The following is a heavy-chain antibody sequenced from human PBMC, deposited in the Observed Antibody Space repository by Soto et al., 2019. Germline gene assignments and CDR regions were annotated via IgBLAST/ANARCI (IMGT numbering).Heavy chain of an antibody. CDR3: ARYDYSNYGASDV. CDR1: GFTFSSYN. Sequence: EVQLVESGGGLVQPGGSLRLSCEASGFTFSSYNMNWVRQAPGKGLEWVSYISTSGTTIYYTDSVKGRFTISRDNAKNSLFLLMNSLRDEDTAVYYCARYDYSNYGASDVWGQGTTVTVSS. D-gene: IGHD4-4*01. CDR2: ISTSGTTI. J-gene: IGHJ6*02. V-gene: IGHV3-48*02.